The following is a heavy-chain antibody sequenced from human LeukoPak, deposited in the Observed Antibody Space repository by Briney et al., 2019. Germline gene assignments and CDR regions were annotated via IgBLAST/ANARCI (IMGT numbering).Heavy chain of an antibody. Sequence: ASVKVSGKASGYTFTVYYMHCVRQAPGQGLEWMGWINPNSGGTNYAQKFQGRVTMTRDTSISTAYMELSRLRSDDTAVYYCARAEGGWYGDFDYWGQGTLVTVSS. CDR1: GYTFTVYY. CDR3: ARAEGGWYGDFDY. CDR2: INPNSGGT. D-gene: IGHD6-19*01. V-gene: IGHV1-2*02. J-gene: IGHJ4*02.